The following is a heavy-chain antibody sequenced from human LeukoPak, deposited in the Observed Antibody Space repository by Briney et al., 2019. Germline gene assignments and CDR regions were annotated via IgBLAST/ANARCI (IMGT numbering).Heavy chain of an antibody. V-gene: IGHV3-30-3*01. D-gene: IGHD3-10*01. J-gene: IGHJ4*02. CDR1: GFTFSSYA. CDR3: ASALWFGELLHQFDY. Sequence: GGSLRLSCAASGFTFSSYAMHWVRQAPGKGLEWVAVISYDGSKKYYADSVKGRFTISRDNSKNTLYLQMNSLRAEDTAVYYCASALWFGELLHQFDYWGQGTLVTVSS. CDR2: ISYDGSKK.